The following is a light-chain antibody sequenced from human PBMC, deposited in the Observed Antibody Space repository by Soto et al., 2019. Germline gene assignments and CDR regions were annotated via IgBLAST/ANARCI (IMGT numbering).Light chain of an antibody. V-gene: IGKV3-20*01. CDR2: SAS. CDR1: QSVSNNY. CDR3: QQYGSSGT. J-gene: IGKJ1*01. Sequence: TGSTATLSWSTWAIATLSCRASQSVSNNYLARYQQKPGQAPRPLSYSASNRATGIPDRFSGSGSGTDFTLTISRLAPEDFAVYYCQQYGSSGTFGQGTKVDIK.